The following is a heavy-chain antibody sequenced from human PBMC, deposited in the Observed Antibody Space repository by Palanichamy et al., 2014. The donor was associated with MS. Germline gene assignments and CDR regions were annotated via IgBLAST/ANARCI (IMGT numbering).Heavy chain of an antibody. D-gene: IGHD3-10*01. V-gene: IGHV1-2*02. CDR3: ARDRVLLWFRESPYYYYYGMDV. CDR2: INPNSGGT. Sequence: QLVQSGAEVKKPGASVKVSCKASGYTFTGYYMHWVRQAPGQGLEWMGWINPNSGGTNYAQKFQGRVTMTSDTSISTAYMELSRLRSDDTAVYYCARDRVLLWFRESPYYYYYGMDVWGQGTTVTVSS. CDR1: GYTFTGYY. J-gene: IGHJ6*02.